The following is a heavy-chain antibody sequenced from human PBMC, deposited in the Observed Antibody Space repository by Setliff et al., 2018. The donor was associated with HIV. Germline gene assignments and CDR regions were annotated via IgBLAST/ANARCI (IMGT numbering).Heavy chain of an antibody. CDR3: ARDLGSEQWLPDAFDV. J-gene: IGHJ3*01. Sequence: ASVKVSCKASGYTFTGYFMHWVRQAPGQGLEWMGWINPNSGGTNYAQKFQGRVTMTRDTSINTAFMELSRLRSDDTALYYCARDLGSEQWLPDAFDVCGQGTMVTVSS. CDR2: INPNSGGT. CDR1: GYTFTGYF. D-gene: IGHD6-19*01. V-gene: IGHV1-2*02.